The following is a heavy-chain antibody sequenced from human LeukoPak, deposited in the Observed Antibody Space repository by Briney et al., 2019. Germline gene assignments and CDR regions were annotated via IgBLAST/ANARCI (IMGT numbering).Heavy chain of an antibody. Sequence: GGSLRLSCAASGFTVSSNYMSWVRQAPGKGLEWVSVIYSGGSTYYADSVKGRFTISKDNTNNILYLQMNSLRAEDTAVYYCARLSSAANDYWGQGTLVTVSS. CDR3: ARLSSAANDY. V-gene: IGHV3-53*01. CDR2: IYSGGST. CDR1: GFTVSSNY. D-gene: IGHD2-15*01. J-gene: IGHJ4*02.